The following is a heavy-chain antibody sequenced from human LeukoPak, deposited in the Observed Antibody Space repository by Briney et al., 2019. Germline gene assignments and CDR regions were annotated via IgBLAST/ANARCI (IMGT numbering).Heavy chain of an antibody. D-gene: IGHD3-22*01. CDR3: ARGILLGYPWFDP. CDR2: IYYSGST. CDR1: GGSISSSSYY. J-gene: IGHJ5*02. V-gene: IGHV4-39*07. Sequence: SETLSLTCTVSGGSISSSSYYWGWIRQPPGKGLEWIGSIYYSGSTYYNPSLKSRVTISVDTSKNQFSLKLSSVTAADTAVYYCARGILLGYPWFDPWGQGTLVTVSS.